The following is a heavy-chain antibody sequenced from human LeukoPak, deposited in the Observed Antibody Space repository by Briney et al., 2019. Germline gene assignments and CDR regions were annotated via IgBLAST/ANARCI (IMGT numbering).Heavy chain of an antibody. Sequence: ASVKVSCKVSGYTLTELSMHWVRQAPGKGLEWMGGFDPEDGETIYAQKFQGRVIMTEDTSTDTAYMELISLRSEDKAVYYCSTDLNSLIVVRGEFYFDYWGQGTLVTVSS. J-gene: IGHJ4*02. D-gene: IGHD3-22*01. CDR1: GYTLTELS. V-gene: IGHV1-24*01. CDR3: STDLNSLIVVRGEFYFDY. CDR2: FDPEDGET.